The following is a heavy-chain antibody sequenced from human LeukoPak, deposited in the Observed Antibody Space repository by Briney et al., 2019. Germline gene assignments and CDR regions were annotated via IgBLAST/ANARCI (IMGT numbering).Heavy chain of an antibody. V-gene: IGHV4-4*02. CDR2: IYQSGST. CDR1: GGSISSSDW. D-gene: IGHD6-19*01. Sequence: SETLSLTCAVSGGSISSSDWWSWVRQSPGKGLEWIGEIYQSGSTSYNPSLKSRATISVDKAKNQFSLKLSSVTAADTAVYYCARDLHSNSGWRFDYWGQGTLVTVSS. CDR3: ARDLHSNSGWRFDY. J-gene: IGHJ4*02.